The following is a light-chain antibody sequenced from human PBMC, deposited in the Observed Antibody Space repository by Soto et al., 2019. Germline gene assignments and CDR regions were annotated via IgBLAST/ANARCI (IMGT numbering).Light chain of an antibody. V-gene: IGKV3-20*01. Sequence: EIVLTQSPGTLSLSPGERATLSCRASQSVSSSYLAWYQQKPGQAPRLLIYGPSSRVTGIPARVVCSGSGTAFTVTISRLEPEDFEVYYCQQYGRSPWTFGQGTKVEI. CDR1: QSVSSSY. CDR3: QQYGRSPWT. CDR2: GPS. J-gene: IGKJ1*01.